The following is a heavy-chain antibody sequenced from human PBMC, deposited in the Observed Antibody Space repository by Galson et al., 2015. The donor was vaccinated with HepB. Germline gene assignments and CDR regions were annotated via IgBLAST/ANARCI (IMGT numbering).Heavy chain of an antibody. D-gene: IGHD2-8*01. CDR2: IGGNGGNT. CDR3: AKECVVRVYANNWFDP. J-gene: IGHJ5*02. V-gene: IGHV3-23*01. CDR1: GFTFSSYA. Sequence: SLRLSCAASGFTFSSYAMSWVRQAPGKGLEWVSAIGGNGGNTYYAESVKGRFTISRDNSKNTVYLQMNSLRAEDTAVYYCAKECVVRVYANNWFDPWGQGTLVTVSS.